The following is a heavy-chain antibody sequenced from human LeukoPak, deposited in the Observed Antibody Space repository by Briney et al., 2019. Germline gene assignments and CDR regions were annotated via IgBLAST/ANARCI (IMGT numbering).Heavy chain of an antibody. CDR3: ARAGRDMVRGVKKNNWFDP. CDR2: INPNSGGT. J-gene: IGHJ5*01. V-gene: IGHV1-2*02. D-gene: IGHD3-10*01. CDR1: GYTFTGYY. Sequence: ASVKVSCKASGYTFTGYYMHWVRQAPGQGLEWMGWINPNSGGTNYAQKFQGRVTMTRDTSTSTVYMELSSLRSEDTAVYYCARAGRDMVRGVKKNNWFDPWGQGTLVTVSS.